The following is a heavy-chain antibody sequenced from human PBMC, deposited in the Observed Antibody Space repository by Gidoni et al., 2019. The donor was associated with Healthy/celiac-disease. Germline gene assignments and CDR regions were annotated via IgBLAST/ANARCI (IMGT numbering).Heavy chain of an antibody. J-gene: IGHJ4*02. CDR3: ARDLLGAGTVVTGY. CDR1: GGNFSSYA. D-gene: IGHD2-15*01. Sequence: QVQLVQSGAEVKKPGSAVKVSCKASGGNFSSYAISWVRQATGQGLEWMGRIIPILGIANYEQKFQGRVTITADKSTSTAYMELSSLRFEATAVYYCARDLLGAGTVVTGYWGQGTLVTVSS. V-gene: IGHV1-69*04. CDR2: IIPILGIA.